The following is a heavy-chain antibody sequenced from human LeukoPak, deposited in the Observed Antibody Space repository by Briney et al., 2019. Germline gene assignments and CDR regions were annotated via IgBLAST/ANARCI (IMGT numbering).Heavy chain of an antibody. Sequence: SETLSLTCAVSGGSISSSNWWSWVRQPPGKGLEWIGEIYHSGSTNYNPSLKSRVTISVDKSKNQFSLKLSSVTAADTAVYYCARRGRNPENWFDPWGQGTLVTVSS. CDR3: ARRGRNPENWFDP. CDR1: GGSISSSNW. J-gene: IGHJ5*02. V-gene: IGHV4-4*02. CDR2: IYHSGST. D-gene: IGHD1-14*01.